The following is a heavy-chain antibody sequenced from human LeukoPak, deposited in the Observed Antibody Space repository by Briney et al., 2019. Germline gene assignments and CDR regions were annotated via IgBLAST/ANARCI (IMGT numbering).Heavy chain of an antibody. D-gene: IGHD6-13*01. CDR1: GYTFTSYG. Sequence: GASVKVSCKASGYTFTSYGISWVRQAPGQGLEWMGWIGAYNGNTNYAQKLQGRVTMTTDTSTSTAYMELRSLRSDDTAVYYCARYSSSWRPPGAFDIWGQGTMATVSS. V-gene: IGHV1-18*01. J-gene: IGHJ3*02. CDR3: ARYSSSWRPPGAFDI. CDR2: IGAYNGNT.